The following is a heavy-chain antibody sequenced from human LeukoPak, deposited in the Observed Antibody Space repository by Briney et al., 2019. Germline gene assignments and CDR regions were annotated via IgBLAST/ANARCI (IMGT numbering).Heavy chain of an antibody. D-gene: IGHD3-22*01. CDR2: IYYSGST. CDR3: ARVNYYDSSGYYQINYYYYMDV. V-gene: IGHV4-59*01. J-gene: IGHJ6*03. CDR1: GGSFSSYF. Sequence: SETLSLTCTVSGGSFSSYFWSWIRQPLGKGLEWIGYIYYSGSTNYNPSLKSRVTISVDTSKNQFSLKLSSVTAADTAVYYCARVNYYDSSGYYQINYYYYMDVWGKGTTVTISS.